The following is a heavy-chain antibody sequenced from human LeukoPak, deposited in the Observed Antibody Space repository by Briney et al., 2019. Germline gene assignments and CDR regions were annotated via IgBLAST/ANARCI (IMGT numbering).Heavy chain of an antibody. J-gene: IGHJ5*02. Sequence: SETLSLTCAVYGGSFSGYYWSWIRQPPGKGLEWIGEINHSGSTNYNPSLKSRVTISVDTSKNQFSLKLSSVTAADTAVYYCARDSSVAGTRWFDPWGQGTLVTVSS. V-gene: IGHV4-34*01. CDR3: ARDSSVAGTRWFDP. D-gene: IGHD6-19*01. CDR2: INHSGST. CDR1: GGSFSGYY.